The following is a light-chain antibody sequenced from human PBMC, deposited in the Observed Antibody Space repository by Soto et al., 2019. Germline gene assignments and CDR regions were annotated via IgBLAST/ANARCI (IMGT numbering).Light chain of an antibody. J-gene: IGKJ1*01. V-gene: IGKV1-8*01. CDR3: QQYNSYYWT. CDR2: DAS. Sequence: AIRMTQSPSSFSASTGDRVTITCRASQGISSYLAWYQQKPRKAPKLLIYDASSLESGVPSRFSGSGSGTEFTLTISSLQPDDFATYYCQQYNSYYWTFGQGTKVDIK. CDR1: QGISSY.